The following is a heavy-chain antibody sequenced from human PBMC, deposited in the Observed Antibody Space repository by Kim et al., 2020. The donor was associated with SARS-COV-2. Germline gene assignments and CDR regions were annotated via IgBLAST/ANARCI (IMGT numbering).Heavy chain of an antibody. Sequence: ASVKVSCKASGYTFTTYDINWVRQATGQGLEWMGWMNPHSGDTGYVQKFQGRVTMTSDTSISTAYMELSGLTAEDTAVYFCVRGRAAAGWYRHWGQGTLVTVSS. CDR3: VRGRAAAGWYRH. CDR2: MNPHSGDT. CDR1: GYTFTTYD. V-gene: IGHV1-8*01. J-gene: IGHJ4*02. D-gene: IGHD6-13*01.